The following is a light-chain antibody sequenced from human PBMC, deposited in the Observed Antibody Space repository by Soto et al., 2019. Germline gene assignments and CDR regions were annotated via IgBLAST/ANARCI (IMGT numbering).Light chain of an antibody. V-gene: IGLV6-57*04. J-gene: IGLJ2*01. Sequence: NFMLTQPHSVSESPGKTVTISCTSSSGSIASNYVQWYQQRPGSAPTTVIYEDNQRPSGVPDRFSGSIDSSSNSASLTSSGLKTEDEADYYCQSYDSSNVVFGGGTKLTVL. CDR2: EDN. CDR1: SGSIASNY. CDR3: QSYDSSNVV.